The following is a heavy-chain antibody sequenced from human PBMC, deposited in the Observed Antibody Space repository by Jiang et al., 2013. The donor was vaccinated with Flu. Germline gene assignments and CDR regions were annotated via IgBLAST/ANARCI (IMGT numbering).Heavy chain of an antibody. Sequence: SGAEVKKPGSSVKVSCKASGGTFSSYAISWVRQAPGQGLEWMGGIIPIFGTANYAQKFQGRVTITADKSTSTAYMELSSLRSEDTAVYYCARVPPVNIAVAGRDLLMGYFDLWGRGTLVTVSS. V-gene: IGHV1-69*06. CDR2: IIPIFGTA. J-gene: IGHJ2*01. D-gene: IGHD6-19*01. CDR3: ARVPPVNIAVAGRDLLMGYFDL. CDR1: GGTFSSYA.